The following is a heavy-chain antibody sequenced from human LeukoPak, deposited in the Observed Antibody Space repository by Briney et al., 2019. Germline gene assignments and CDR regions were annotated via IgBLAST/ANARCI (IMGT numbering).Heavy chain of an antibody. D-gene: IGHD5-12*01. CDR3: AREYGYGPVFDY. Sequence: ASVKVSCKASGYTFTSYAMHWVRQAPGQRLEWMGWINAGNGNTKYSQKFQGRVTNTRDTSASTAYMELSSLRSEDTAVYYCAREYGYGPVFDYWGQGTLVTVSS. V-gene: IGHV1-3*01. J-gene: IGHJ4*02. CDR2: INAGNGNT. CDR1: GYTFTSYA.